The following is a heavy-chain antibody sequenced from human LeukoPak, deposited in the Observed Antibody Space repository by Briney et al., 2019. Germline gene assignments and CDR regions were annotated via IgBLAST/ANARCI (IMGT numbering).Heavy chain of an antibody. J-gene: IGHJ4*02. CDR2: ISAYNSNA. CDR3: ARDLAYNYDSSGYSGY. D-gene: IGHD3-22*01. CDR1: GYSFTSYG. V-gene: IGHV1-18*01. Sequence: ASVKVSCKASGYSFTSYGISWVRQAPGQGLEWMGWISAYNSNAIYAQNLQGRVTMTTDTSTSTAYMELRSLTSDDTAVYYCARDLAYNYDSSGYSGYWGQGTLVTVSS.